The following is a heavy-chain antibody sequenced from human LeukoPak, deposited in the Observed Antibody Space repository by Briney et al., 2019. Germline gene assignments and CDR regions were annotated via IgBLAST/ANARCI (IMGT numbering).Heavy chain of an antibody. CDR3: ARGQFDLGYCSSTSCYTVYFDY. V-gene: IGHV3-21*01. CDR2: ISSSSSYI. CDR1: GFTFSSYS. Sequence: GGSLRLSCAASGFTFSSYSMNWVRQAPGKGPEWVSSISSSSSYIYYADSVKGRFTISRDNAKNSLYLQMNSLRAEDTAVYYCARGQFDLGYCSSTSCYTVYFDYWGQGTLVTVSS. J-gene: IGHJ4*02. D-gene: IGHD2-2*02.